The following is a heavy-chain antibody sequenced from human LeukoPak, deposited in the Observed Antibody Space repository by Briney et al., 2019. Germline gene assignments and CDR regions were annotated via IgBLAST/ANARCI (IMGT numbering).Heavy chain of an antibody. CDR2: INPSGGST. Sequence: GASVKVSCKASGYTXTSYYIHWVRQAPGQGLEWMGIINPSGGSTSYAQKFQGRVTMTRDTSTSTVYMELSSLRSEDTALYYCARARVPGWFDPWGQGTLVTVSS. V-gene: IGHV1-46*01. J-gene: IGHJ5*02. CDR1: GYTXTSYY. D-gene: IGHD2-2*01. CDR3: ARARVPGWFDP.